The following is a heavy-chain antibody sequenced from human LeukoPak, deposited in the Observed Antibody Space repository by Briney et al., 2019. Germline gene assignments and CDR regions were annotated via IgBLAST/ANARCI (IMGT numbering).Heavy chain of an antibody. CDR2: INPSGGST. CDR1: GYTFTTYY. Sequence: ASVKVSCKASGYTFTTYYKHWVRQAPGQGLEWMGIINPSGGSTSYAQKFQGRVTMTRDTSTSTVYMELSSLRFEDTAVYYCARDLGDGYNSPPLGLQHWGQGTLVTVSS. V-gene: IGHV1-46*01. CDR3: ARDLGDGYNSPPLGLQH. D-gene: IGHD5-24*01. J-gene: IGHJ1*01.